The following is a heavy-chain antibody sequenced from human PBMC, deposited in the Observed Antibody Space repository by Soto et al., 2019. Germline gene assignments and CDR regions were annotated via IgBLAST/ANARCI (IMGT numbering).Heavy chain of an antibody. CDR3: VRGLGNSDH. J-gene: IGHJ4*02. CDR1: GFTFSSYW. V-gene: IGHV3-74*03. CDR2: IDSYGSST. Sequence: EVQLVESGGGLVQPGGSLRLSCVASGFTFSSYWMHWVRQVPGKEPVWVSFIDSYGSSTKYADSVRGRFTISRDNAKNTLYLLMNSLRVEDTTVYYCVRGLGNSDHWGQGTLVTVSS.